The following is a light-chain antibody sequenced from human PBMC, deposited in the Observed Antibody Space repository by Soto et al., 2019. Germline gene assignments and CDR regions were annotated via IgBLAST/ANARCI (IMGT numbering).Light chain of an antibody. J-gene: IGKJ2*01. CDR2: VAS. CDR1: QSVNQK. V-gene: IGKV3-15*01. CDR3: QQFNNWPHT. Sequence: IVLTQSPGTLSSSPGERATLSCRASQSVNQKLGWYQQKPGQAPRLLIYVASYRATGIPARFSGSGSGTEYTLTISNLQAEDFAVYYCQQFNNWPHTFGQGTKVDIK.